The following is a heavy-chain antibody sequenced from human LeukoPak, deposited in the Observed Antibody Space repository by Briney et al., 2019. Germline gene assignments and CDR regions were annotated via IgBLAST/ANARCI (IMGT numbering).Heavy chain of an antibody. V-gene: IGHV4-34*01. CDR1: GGSFSGCY. CDR2: INHSGST. Sequence: SETLSLTCAVYGGSFSGCYWSWIRQPPGKRLEWIGEINHSGSTSYNPSLKSRVTISVDTSKNQFSLKLSSVTAADTAVYYCARAPFYGTNSRGAFDIWGQGTVVTVSS. D-gene: IGHD4-23*01. J-gene: IGHJ3*02. CDR3: ARAPFYGTNSRGAFDI.